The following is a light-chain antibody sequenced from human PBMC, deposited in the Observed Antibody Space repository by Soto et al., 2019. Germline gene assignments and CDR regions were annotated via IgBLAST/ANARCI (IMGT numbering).Light chain of an antibody. CDR3: SSYTSSSTLV. V-gene: IGLV2-14*01. CDR2: DVS. J-gene: IGLJ1*01. Sequence: QSALTQPASVSGSPGKSITISCTGTSSDVGGYNYVSWYQQHPGKAPKLMIYDVSDRPSGVSNRFSGSKSGYTASLTISGLQAEDEADYYCSSYTSSSTLVFGTGTKLTVL. CDR1: SSDVGGYNY.